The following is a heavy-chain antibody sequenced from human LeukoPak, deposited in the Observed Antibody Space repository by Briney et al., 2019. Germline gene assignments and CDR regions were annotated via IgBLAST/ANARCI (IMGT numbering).Heavy chain of an antibody. V-gene: IGHV3-53*01. CDR2: IYSGGNT. CDR3: ARDLPGRGSFDY. CDR1: GFTVSSNY. Sequence: GGSLRLSCAASGFTVSSNYMSWVRQAPGKGLEWVSVIYSGGNTYSADSVKGRFTISRDNPKNTVYLQMNSLRAEETAVYYCARDLPGRGSFDYWGQGTLVTVSS. J-gene: IGHJ4*02. D-gene: IGHD1-14*01.